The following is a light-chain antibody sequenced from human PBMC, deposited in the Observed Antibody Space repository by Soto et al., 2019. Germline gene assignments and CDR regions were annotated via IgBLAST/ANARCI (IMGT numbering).Light chain of an antibody. J-gene: IGKJ2*01. V-gene: IGKV1-39*01. CDR2: AAS. CDR1: QTTSVY. Sequence: DIQMTQSPSSLSASVGDRVTITCRASQTTSVYVNWYQQKPGKAPNLVIFAASSLPDGVPSRFSGSGSGTDFTLTISSLQPEDVATYYCQQSYSTPYTFGQGTKLEIK. CDR3: QQSYSTPYT.